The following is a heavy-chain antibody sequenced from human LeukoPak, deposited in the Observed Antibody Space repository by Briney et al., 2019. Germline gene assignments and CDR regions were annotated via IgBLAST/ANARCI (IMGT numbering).Heavy chain of an antibody. V-gene: IGHV3-15*01. Sequence: GGSLRLSCAASGFTFTNAWMSWVRQAPGRGLEWVGLVKSKTDGGTTVYAAPVKGRFTISKDDSKNTVYLQTNSLKTEDTALYYCATGYGSGNACDYWGQGTLVTVSS. CDR1: GFTFTNAW. D-gene: IGHD3-10*01. CDR3: ATGYGSGNACDY. CDR2: VKSKTDGGTT. J-gene: IGHJ4*02.